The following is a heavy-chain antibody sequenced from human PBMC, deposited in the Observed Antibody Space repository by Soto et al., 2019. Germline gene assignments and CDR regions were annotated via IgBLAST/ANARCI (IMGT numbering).Heavy chain of an antibody. CDR1: GFTFANSW. CDR2: IKEDGSET. Sequence: VQLVESGGGLVQPGGSLRLSCAASGFTFANSWMAWVRQAPGKGLEWVANIKEDGSETYYVDSLRGRFAISRDNAKNQLGLEMTGLGAEETAFYFCASEARPDFLRDLLSRQRAKIWGGDPARGIGHYSKGMDVWGQGTPVTVSS. D-gene: IGHD2-21*02. J-gene: IGHJ6*02. V-gene: IGHV3-7*03. CDR3: ASEARPDFLRDLLSRQRAKIWGGDPARGIGHYSKGMDV.